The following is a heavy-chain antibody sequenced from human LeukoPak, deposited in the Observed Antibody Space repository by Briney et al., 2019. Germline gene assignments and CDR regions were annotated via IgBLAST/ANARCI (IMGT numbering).Heavy chain of an antibody. Sequence: SETLSLTCTVSGGSISSYYWSWIRQPPGKGLEWIGYIYYSGITNYNPSLKSRVTISVDTSKNQFSLKLDSVTAADTAVYYWARGPRYNWNYGWYMDVWGKGTTVTVSS. D-gene: IGHD1-7*01. CDR2: IYYSGIT. J-gene: IGHJ6*03. CDR3: ARGPRYNWNYGWYMDV. V-gene: IGHV4-59*01. CDR1: GGSISSYY.